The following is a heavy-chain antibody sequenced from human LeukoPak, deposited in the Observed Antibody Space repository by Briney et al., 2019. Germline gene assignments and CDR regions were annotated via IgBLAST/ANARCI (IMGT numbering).Heavy chain of an antibody. D-gene: IGHD1-26*01. CDR1: GYTFTSYD. V-gene: IGHV1-8*01. CDR2: MNPNSGST. CDR3: ARFGGSYGVFDY. Sequence: ASVKVSCKASGYTFTSYDINWVRQATGQGLEGMGWMNPNSGSTGYAQKFQGRVTMTRNTSISTAYMELSSLRSEDTAVYYCARFGGSYGVFDYWGQGTLVTVSS. J-gene: IGHJ4*02.